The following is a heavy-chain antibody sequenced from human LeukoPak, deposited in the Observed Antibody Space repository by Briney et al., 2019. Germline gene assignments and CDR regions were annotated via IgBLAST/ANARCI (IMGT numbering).Heavy chain of an antibody. CDR2: MNPNTGST. V-gene: IGHV1-8*01. J-gene: IGHJ6*03. CDR1: GYSFTSYD. Sequence: ASVKVSCKASGYSFTSYDINWMRQAPGQGPEWMGWMNPNTGSTGYAQKFQGRVTLARNISITTAYMELSRLGSEDTAVYYCARMYCGGTSCYRDYFYHMDVWGKGTTAAVSS. CDR3: ARMYCGGTSCYRDYFYHMDV. D-gene: IGHD2-2*02.